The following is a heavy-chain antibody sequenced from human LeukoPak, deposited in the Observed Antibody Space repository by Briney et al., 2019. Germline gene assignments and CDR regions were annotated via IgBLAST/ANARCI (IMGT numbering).Heavy chain of an antibody. CDR1: GYTFTSYY. D-gene: IGHD5-18*01. J-gene: IGHJ4*02. CDR2: INPSGGST. CDR3: ARTIGYSYGFQSVLDY. Sequence: ASVKVSCKASGYTFTSYYMHWVRQAPGQGLEWMGIINPSGGSTSYAQKFQGRVTITRDTSTSTVYMELSSLRSEDTAVYYCARTIGYSYGFQSVLDYWGQGTLVTVSS. V-gene: IGHV1-46*01.